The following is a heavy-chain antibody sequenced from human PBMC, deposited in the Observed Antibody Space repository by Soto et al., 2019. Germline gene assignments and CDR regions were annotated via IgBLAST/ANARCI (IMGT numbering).Heavy chain of an antibody. Sequence: GGSLRLSCGASGFTFNIYGMHWVRQAPDKGLEWVALISYDGGNQYYADSVKGRFTISRDNSKNTLFLQMNSLRADDTAVYYCAKDQASGQGSFDSWGQGTLVTVSS. CDR3: AKDQASGQGSFDS. J-gene: IGHJ4*02. V-gene: IGHV3-30*18. CDR2: ISYDGGNQ. CDR1: GFTFNIYG.